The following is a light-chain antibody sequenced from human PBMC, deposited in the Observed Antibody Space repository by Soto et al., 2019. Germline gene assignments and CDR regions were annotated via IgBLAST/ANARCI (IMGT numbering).Light chain of an antibody. CDR3: SSYGGRDNLM. CDR2: EVS. CDR1: SSDVGGYTY. V-gene: IGLV2-14*01. Sequence: QSALTQPASVSGSPGQSITISCTGTSSDVGGYTYVSWYQHHPGKAPELLIYEVSQRPSKFSNRFSGSKSGNTASLTISGLQAEDEADYYCSSYGGRDNLMFGGGTKLTVL. J-gene: IGLJ3*02.